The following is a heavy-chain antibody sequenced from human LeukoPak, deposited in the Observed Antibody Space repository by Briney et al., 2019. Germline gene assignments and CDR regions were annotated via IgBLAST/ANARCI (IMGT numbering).Heavy chain of an antibody. V-gene: IGHV4-34*01. CDR3: ARAHSEGGYDLIRGLDY. J-gene: IGHJ4*02. CDR1: GGSFSGYY. D-gene: IGHD2-2*01. Sequence: PSETLSLTCAVYGGSFSGYYWSWIRQPPGKGLEWIGEINHSGSTNYNPSLKSRVTISVDTSKNQFSLKLSSVTAADTAVYYCARAHSEGGYDLIRGLDYWGQGTLVTVSS. CDR2: INHSGST.